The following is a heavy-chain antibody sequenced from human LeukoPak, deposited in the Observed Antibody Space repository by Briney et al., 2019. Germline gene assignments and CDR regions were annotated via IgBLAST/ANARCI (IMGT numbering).Heavy chain of an antibody. Sequence: GGSLRLSCAASGFTFSSYGMHWVRQAPGKGLEWVAVISYDGSNKYYADSVKGRFAISRDNAKNSLYLQMNSLRAEDSGIYYCARDPRLEISGLVIDMLDYWGQGTLVTVSS. J-gene: IGHJ4*02. CDR2: ISYDGSNK. D-gene: IGHD3-3*01. V-gene: IGHV3-30*03. CDR3: ARDPRLEISGLVIDMLDY. CDR1: GFTFSSYG.